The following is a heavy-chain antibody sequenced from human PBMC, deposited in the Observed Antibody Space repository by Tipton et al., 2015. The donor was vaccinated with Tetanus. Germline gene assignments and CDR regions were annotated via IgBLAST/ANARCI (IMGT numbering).Heavy chain of an antibody. CDR1: GFTFNNYA. CDR2: ISWNSGSI. CDR3: AKDVHTRMVTIDH. Sequence: SLRLSCAASGFTFNNYAMTWVRQAPGKGPEWVSGISWNSGSIGYADSVKGRFTISRDNAKNSLYLQMNSLRPDDTALYYCAKDVHTRMVTIDHWGQGTQVTVSS. J-gene: IGHJ4*02. D-gene: IGHD5-18*01. V-gene: IGHV3-9*01.